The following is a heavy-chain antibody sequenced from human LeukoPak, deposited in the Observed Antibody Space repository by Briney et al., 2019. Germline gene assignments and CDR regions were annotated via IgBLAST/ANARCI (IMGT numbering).Heavy chain of an antibody. CDR2: ISGSGGST. V-gene: IGHV3-23*01. J-gene: IGHJ5*02. CDR1: GFTFSSYA. D-gene: IGHD6-13*01. Sequence: GGSLRLSCAASGFTFSSYAMSWVRQAPGKGLEWVSAISGSGGSTYYADSVKGRFTISRDNSKNTLYLQMNSLRVEDTAVYYCARHSSSWYGGFDPWGQGTLVTVSS. CDR3: ARHSSSWYGGFDP.